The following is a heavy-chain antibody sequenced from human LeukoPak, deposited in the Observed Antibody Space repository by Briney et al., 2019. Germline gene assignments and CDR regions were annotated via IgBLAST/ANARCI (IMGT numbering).Heavy chain of an antibody. CDR3: ARDSRDGYSPFDY. V-gene: IGHV6-1*01. Sequence: SQTLSLTCAISGDSVFSNSVAWNWIRQSPSRGLEWLGRTYYRSKWYNDYAVSVKSRITINPDTSKNQFSLQLNSVTPEDTAVYYCARDSRDGYSPFDYWGQGTLVTVSS. CDR2: TYYRSKWYN. J-gene: IGHJ4*02. CDR1: GDSVFSNSVA. D-gene: IGHD5-24*01.